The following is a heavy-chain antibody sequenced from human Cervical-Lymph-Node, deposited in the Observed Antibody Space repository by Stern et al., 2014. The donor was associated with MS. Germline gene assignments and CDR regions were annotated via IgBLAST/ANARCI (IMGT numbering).Heavy chain of an antibody. J-gene: IGHJ4*02. V-gene: IGHV3-53*01. D-gene: IGHD4-23*01. CDR1: GFTVSSTY. CDR3: ARVPPGYGSNSFFDY. Sequence: VHLVESGGGLIPPGGSLRLSCAPSGFTVSSTYMSWVRQAPGRGLEWVSIMYSGGATAYAVSVKGRFTISRDNSRNTLYLQMNSLRAEDTAFYYCARVPPGYGSNSFFDYWGQGNLVTVSS. CDR2: MYSGGAT.